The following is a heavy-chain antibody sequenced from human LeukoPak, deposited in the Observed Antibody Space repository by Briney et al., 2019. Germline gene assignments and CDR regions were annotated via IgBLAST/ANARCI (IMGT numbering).Heavy chain of an antibody. V-gene: IGHV4-39*01. D-gene: IGHD5-12*01. J-gene: IGHJ4*02. CDR1: GGSISSSSYY. Sequence: SETLPLTCTVSGGSISSSSYYWGWIRQPPGKGLEWIGSIYYSGSTYYNPSLKSRVTISVDTSKNQFSLKLSSVTAADTAVYYCARGARPRPWYSGYGSANFDYWGQGTLVTVSS. CDR2: IYYSGST. CDR3: ARGARPRPWYSGYGSANFDY.